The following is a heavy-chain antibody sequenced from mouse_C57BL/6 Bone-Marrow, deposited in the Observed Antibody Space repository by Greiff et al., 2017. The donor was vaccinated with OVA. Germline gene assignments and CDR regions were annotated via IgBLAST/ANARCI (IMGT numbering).Heavy chain of an antibody. CDR3: TTCGGYAWYFDV. V-gene: IGHV14-4*01. Sequence: EVQRVESGAELVRPGASVKLSCTASGFNIKDDYMHWVKQRPEQGLEWIGWIDPENGDTEYASKFQGKATIPADTSSNTAYLQLSSLTSEDTAVYYCTTCGGYAWYFDVWGTGTTVTVSS. CDR2: IDPENGDT. D-gene: IGHD2-2*01. J-gene: IGHJ1*03. CDR1: GFNIKDDY.